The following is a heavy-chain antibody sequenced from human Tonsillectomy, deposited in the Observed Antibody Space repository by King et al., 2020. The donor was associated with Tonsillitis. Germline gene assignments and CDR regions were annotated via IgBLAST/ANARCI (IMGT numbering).Heavy chain of an antibody. V-gene: IGHV5-51*01. J-gene: IGHJ4*02. CDR3: ARQGGYGGSVYFDY. CDR1: GYPFSNYW. CDR2: IYPQDSDT. D-gene: IGHD4-23*01. Sequence: VQLVQSGAEVKKPGESLKISCKASGYPFSNYWIAWVRQMPGKGLEWMGIIYPQDSDTTYSPSFQGQVTISVDKSISTAYLQWSSLKASDTAIYYYARQGGYGGSVYFDYWGQGILVTVSS.